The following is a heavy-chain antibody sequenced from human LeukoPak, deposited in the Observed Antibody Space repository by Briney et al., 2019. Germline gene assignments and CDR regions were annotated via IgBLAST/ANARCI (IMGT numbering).Heavy chain of an antibody. V-gene: IGHV3-30*18. CDR3: AELGITMIGDV. D-gene: IGHD3-10*02. Sequence: GGSLRLSCAASGFTFRSYGMHWVRQALGKGLEWVAVISYDGSNKYYADSVKGRFTISRDNAKNSLYLQMNSLRAEDTAVYYCAELGITMIGDVWGKGTTVTISS. J-gene: IGHJ6*04. CDR2: ISYDGSNK. CDR1: GFTFRSYG.